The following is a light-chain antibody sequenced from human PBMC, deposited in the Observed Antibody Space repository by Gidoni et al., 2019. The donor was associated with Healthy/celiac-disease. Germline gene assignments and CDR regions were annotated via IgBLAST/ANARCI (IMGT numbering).Light chain of an antibody. J-gene: IGKJ4*01. V-gene: IGKV1-39*01. CDR3: QQSYSSPLT. CDR1: QSISSY. Sequence: DIQMTQSPSSLSASVGDRVTITCRASQSISSYLNWYQQKPGKAPKLLIYAASSSQSGVPSRFSGSGSGTDFTLTISSLQPEDFATYYCQQSYSSPLTFGGGTKVEI. CDR2: AAS.